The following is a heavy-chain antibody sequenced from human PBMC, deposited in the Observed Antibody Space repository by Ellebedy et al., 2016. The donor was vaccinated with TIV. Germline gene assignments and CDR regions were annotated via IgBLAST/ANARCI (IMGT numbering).Heavy chain of an antibody. Sequence: PGGSLRLSRAASGFTFDSHSANWVRQAPGQGLEWVAYLSGSASVTYYADSVRGRFNISRDNAKNSVYLQMNSLRDEDTADYYCSRVKNTAMGIDSWGQGTLVTISS. V-gene: IGHV3-48*02. CDR3: SRVKNTAMGIDS. CDR2: LSGSASVT. CDR1: GFTFDSHS. D-gene: IGHD5-18*01. J-gene: IGHJ4*02.